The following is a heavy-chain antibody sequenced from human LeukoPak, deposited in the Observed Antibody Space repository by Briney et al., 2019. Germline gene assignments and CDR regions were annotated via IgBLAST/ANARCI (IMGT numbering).Heavy chain of an antibody. Sequence: SETLSLTCTVSGGSISSYYWSWIRQPPGKGLEWIGYIHISGSSNYNPSLKSRVTISVDTSKNQSSLRLSSVSAADTAVYYCARGAGGGTTLPFDYWGQGILDTVSS. D-gene: IGHD1-1*01. V-gene: IGHV4-4*09. J-gene: IGHJ4*02. CDR3: ARGAGGGTTLPFDY. CDR1: GGSISSYY. CDR2: IHISGSS.